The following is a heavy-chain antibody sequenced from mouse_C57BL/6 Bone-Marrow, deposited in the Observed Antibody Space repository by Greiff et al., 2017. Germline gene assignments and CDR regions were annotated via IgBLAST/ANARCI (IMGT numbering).Heavy chain of an antibody. D-gene: IGHD2-12*01. J-gene: IGHJ1*03. CDR3: AREILLRRYWYFDV. CDR1: GYTFTDYY. V-gene: IGHV1-19*01. Sequence: EVQLQQSGPVLVKPGASVKMSCKASGYTFTDYYMNWVKQSHGKSLEWIGVINPYNGGTSYNQKFKGKATLTVDKSSSTAYMELNSLTSEDSAVYYCAREILLRRYWYFDVWGTGTTVTVSS. CDR2: INPYNGGT.